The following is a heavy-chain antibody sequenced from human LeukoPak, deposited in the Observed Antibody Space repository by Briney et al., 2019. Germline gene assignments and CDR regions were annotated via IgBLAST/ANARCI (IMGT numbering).Heavy chain of an antibody. Sequence: SETLSLTCIVSGFSITDRAYHWGYIRQPPGKGLEWIGSVHYTGNTNYNPSLKSRVTISLDTSKSQFSLRLTSVTAADTAVYYCARTRYYYNSRSYGAPYYFDYWGQGTLVTVSS. J-gene: IGHJ4*02. CDR2: VHYTGNT. D-gene: IGHD3-10*01. CDR1: GFSITDRAYH. CDR3: ARTRYYYNSRSYGAPYYFDY. V-gene: IGHV4-39*07.